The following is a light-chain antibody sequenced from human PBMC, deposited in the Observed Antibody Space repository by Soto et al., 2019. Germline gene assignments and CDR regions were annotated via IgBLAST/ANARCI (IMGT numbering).Light chain of an antibody. CDR3: SSFTTSKTEI. CDR2: DVI. Sequence: QSALTQPASVSGSPGQSIAISCTGGSSDVGAYDYVSWYQQHPGKAPRVIIYDVINRPSGVSNRFSGSKSGNTASLTISWLQAEDEADYYCSSFTTSKTEIFGGGTKLTVL. CDR1: SSDVGAYDY. J-gene: IGLJ2*01. V-gene: IGLV2-14*03.